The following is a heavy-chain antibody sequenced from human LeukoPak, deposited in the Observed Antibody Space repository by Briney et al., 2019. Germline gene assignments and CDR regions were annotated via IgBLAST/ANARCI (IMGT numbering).Heavy chain of an antibody. V-gene: IGHV1-69*01. Sequence: GSSVKVSCKASGGTFSRYATSWVRQAPGQRLEWMGGIIPIFGTPNYAQKFQGRVTITADESSSTAYMELSSLRSEGTAVYYCARDAPIHDSNGYYYLWWGQGTLVTVSS. CDR1: GGTFSRYA. CDR3: ARDAPIHDSNGYYYLW. D-gene: IGHD3-22*01. J-gene: IGHJ4*02. CDR2: IIPIFGTP.